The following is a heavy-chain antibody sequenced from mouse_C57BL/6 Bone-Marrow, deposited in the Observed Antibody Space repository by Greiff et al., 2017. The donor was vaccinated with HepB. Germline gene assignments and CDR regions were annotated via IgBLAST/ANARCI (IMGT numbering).Heavy chain of an antibody. CDR3: VSLYYYGSSQYYYAMDY. CDR1: GFSFNTYA. Sequence: EVKVEESGGGLVQPKGSLKLSCAASGFSFNTYAMNWVRQAPGKGLEWVARIRSKSNNYATYYADSVKDRFTISRDDSESMLYLQMNNLKTEDTAMYYCVSLYYYGSSQYYYAMDYWGQGTSVTVSS. J-gene: IGHJ4*01. CDR2: IRSKSNNYAT. D-gene: IGHD1-1*01. V-gene: IGHV10-1*01.